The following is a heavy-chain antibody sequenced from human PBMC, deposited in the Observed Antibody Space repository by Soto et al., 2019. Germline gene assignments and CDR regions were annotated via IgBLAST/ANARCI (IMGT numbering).Heavy chain of an antibody. V-gene: IGHV4-31*03. J-gene: IGHJ6*02. CDR2: IYYSGST. CDR3: ARAGQLWPNRTLDV. CDR1: GGSISSGGYY. Sequence: SETLSLTCTVSGGSISSGGYYWSWIRQHPGKGLEWIGYIYYSGSTYYNPSLKSRVTISVDTSKNQFSLKLSSVTAADTAVYYCARAGQLWPNRTLDVWGQGTTVTVSS. D-gene: IGHD5-18*01.